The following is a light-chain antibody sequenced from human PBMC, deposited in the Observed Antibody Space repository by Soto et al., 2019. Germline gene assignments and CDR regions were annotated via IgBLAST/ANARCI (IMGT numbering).Light chain of an antibody. J-gene: IGKJ1*01. CDR1: QGIGSG. Sequence: DIQLAHSLSSLSASVGDRVAITCLASQGIGSGLGWYQQKPGKAPKLLIYDASNLESGVPLRFSGSGSGTEFTLTISSLQPDDFATYYCQQYNSYWRTFGQGTKVDIK. CDR2: DAS. V-gene: IGKV1-5*01. CDR3: QQYNSYWRT.